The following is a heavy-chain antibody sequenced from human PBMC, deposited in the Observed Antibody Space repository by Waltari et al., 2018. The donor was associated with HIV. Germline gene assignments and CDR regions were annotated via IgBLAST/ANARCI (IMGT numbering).Heavy chain of an antibody. J-gene: IGHJ6*02. CDR1: GGSISSRRYY. CDR3: ARLLTIFGVVTIYGMDV. D-gene: IGHD3-3*01. CDR2: IYYSGST. V-gene: IGHV4-39*01. Sequence: QLQLQESGPGLVKPSETLSLTCTVSGGSISSRRYYWGWLRPPPGKGLEWIGSIYYSGSTYYNPSLKIRVTISVDTSKNQFSLKLSSVTAADTAVYYCARLLTIFGVVTIYGMDVWGQGTTVTVSS.